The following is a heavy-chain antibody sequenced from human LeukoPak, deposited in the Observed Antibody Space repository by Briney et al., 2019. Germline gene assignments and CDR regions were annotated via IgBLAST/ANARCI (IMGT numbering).Heavy chain of an antibody. J-gene: IGHJ6*03. CDR2: INHSGST. CDR3: ARSGKYADYYYYMDV. CDR1: GGSFSCYY. D-gene: IGHD2-2*01. Sequence: SETLSLTCAVYGGSFSCYYWSWIRQPPGKGLEWIGEINHSGSTNYNPSLKSRVTISVDTSKNQFSLKLSSVTAADTAVYYCARSGKYADYYYYMDVWGKGTTVTVSS. V-gene: IGHV4-34*01.